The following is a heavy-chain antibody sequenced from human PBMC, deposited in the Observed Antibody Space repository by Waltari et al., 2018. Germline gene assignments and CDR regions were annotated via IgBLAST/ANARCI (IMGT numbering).Heavy chain of an antibody. J-gene: IGHJ4*02. Sequence: QVQLVQSGAEVKKPGSSVKVSCKASGGTFSCYAISWVRQAPGQGLEWMGGIIPIFGTANYAQKFQGRVTITTDESTSTAYMELSSLRSEDTAVYYCASYELEYYYDSSGYYLWGQGTLVTVSS. V-gene: IGHV1-69*05. D-gene: IGHD3-22*01. CDR1: GGTFSCYA. CDR3: ASYELEYYYDSSGYYL. CDR2: IIPIFGTA.